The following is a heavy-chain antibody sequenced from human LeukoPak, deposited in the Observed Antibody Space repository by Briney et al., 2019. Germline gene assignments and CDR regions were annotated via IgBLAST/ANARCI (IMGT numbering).Heavy chain of an antibody. Sequence: GASVAVSCTASGYTFTSYGISWVRQAPGQGLEWMGWISAYNGNTNYAQKLQGRVTMTTDTSTSTAYMELRSLRSDDTAVYYCARDRSRFVVVPAAMNYWGQGTLVTVSS. J-gene: IGHJ4*02. CDR1: GYTFTSYG. V-gene: IGHV1-18*01. CDR2: ISAYNGNT. CDR3: ARDRSRFVVVPAAMNY. D-gene: IGHD2-2*01.